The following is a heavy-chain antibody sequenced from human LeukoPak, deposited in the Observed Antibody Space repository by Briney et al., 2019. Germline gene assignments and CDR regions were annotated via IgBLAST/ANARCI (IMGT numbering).Heavy chain of an antibody. CDR1: GGSISGYY. CDR2: IYYSGST. Sequence: SETLSLTCSVSGGSISGYYWSWIRQPPGQGLEWIGYIYYSGSTNYNPSLQSRVTISVDTSKNQFSLKLSSLTAADTAVYYCARRNCGGDCYPYYFDLWGPGTLVTVSS. J-gene: IGHJ4*02. V-gene: IGHV4-59*01. D-gene: IGHD2-21*02. CDR3: ARRNCGGDCYPYYFDL.